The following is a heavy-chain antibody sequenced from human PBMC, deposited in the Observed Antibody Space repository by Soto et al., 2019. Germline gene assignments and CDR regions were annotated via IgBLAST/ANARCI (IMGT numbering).Heavy chain of an antibody. V-gene: IGHV4-61*01. CDR3: ARDNIAVAGTPSRGMDV. D-gene: IGHD6-19*01. CDR2: IYYSGST. CDR1: GDSVTSGNYY. Sequence: SETLSLTCTVSGDSVTSGNYYWSWIRQPPGKGLEWIGHIYYSGSTNYSPSLKSRVTISLDTSNNQFSLKVTSVTAADTAVYYCARDNIAVAGTPSRGMDVWGQGTTVTVSS. J-gene: IGHJ6*02.